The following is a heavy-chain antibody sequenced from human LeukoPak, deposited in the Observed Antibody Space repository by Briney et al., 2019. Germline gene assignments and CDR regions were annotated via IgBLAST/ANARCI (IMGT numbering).Heavy chain of an antibody. CDR2: ISGSGGST. CDR3: AKGPAAPNPYYYYYMDV. CDR1: GFTFSSYA. D-gene: IGHD1-14*01. V-gene: IGHV3-23*01. J-gene: IGHJ6*03. Sequence: GGSLRLSCAASGFTFSSYAMSWVRQAPGKGLEWVSAISGSGGSTYYADSVKGRFTISRDNSKNTLYLQMNSLRAEDTAVYYCAKGPAAPNPYYYYYMDVWGKGTTVTVSS.